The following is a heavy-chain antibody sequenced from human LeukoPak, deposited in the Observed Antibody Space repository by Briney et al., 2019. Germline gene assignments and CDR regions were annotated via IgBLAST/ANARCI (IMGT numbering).Heavy chain of an antibody. D-gene: IGHD3/OR15-3a*01. CDR1: GFTFDDYA. J-gene: IGHJ4*02. CDR3: AKDWAAEVPTIGLDY. Sequence: QPGGSLRLSCAASGFTFDDYAMHWVRHTPGKGLEWVSGISWNSGSIGYADSVKGRFTISRDNAKNSLYLQMNSLRAEDTALYYCAKDWAAEVPTIGLDYWGQGTLVTVSS. CDR2: ISWNSGSI. V-gene: IGHV3-9*01.